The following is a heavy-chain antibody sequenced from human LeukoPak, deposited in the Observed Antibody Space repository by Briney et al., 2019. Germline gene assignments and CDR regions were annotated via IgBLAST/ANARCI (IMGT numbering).Heavy chain of an antibody. CDR2: IYSGGST. Sequence: GGSLRLSCAASGFAVSSNYMSWVRQAPGKGLEWVSVIYSGGSTYYADSVKGRFTISRDNSKNTLYLQMNSLRAEDTAVYCCARDRTRYSSSGSDYWGQGTLVTVSS. D-gene: IGHD6-13*01. CDR1: GFAVSSNY. J-gene: IGHJ4*02. CDR3: ARDRTRYSSSGSDY. V-gene: IGHV3-66*01.